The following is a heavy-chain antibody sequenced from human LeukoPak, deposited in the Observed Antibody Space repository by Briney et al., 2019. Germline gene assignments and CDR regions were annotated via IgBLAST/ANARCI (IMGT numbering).Heavy chain of an antibody. V-gene: IGHV3-21*01. CDR2: ISGTSKYI. J-gene: IGHJ4*02. Sequence: GGSLRLSCEGSGFSFSSYSMHWVRQAPGNGLEWVSSISGTSKYIHYSDSVKGRFTISRDNSKNSFYLQMNSLRVEDTAVYYCAREHVGATEIDYRGQGTLVTVSS. CDR3: AREHVGATEIDY. D-gene: IGHD1-26*01. CDR1: GFSFSSYS.